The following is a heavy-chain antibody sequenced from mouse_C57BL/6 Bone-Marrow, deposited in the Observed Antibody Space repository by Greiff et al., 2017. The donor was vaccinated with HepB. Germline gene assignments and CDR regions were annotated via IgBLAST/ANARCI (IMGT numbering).Heavy chain of an antibody. CDR3: ARDYYDVYGYYAMEY. Sequence: QVQLQQPGAELVKPGASVKLSCKASGYTFTSYWMHWVKQRPGQGLEWIGMIHPNSGSTNYTEKFKSKSTLTVDNSSSTASLQLSSLTSEDSAVYYCARDYYDVYGYYAMEYWGQGTSVTVSS. J-gene: IGHJ4*01. CDR2: IHPNSGST. CDR1: GYTFTSYW. V-gene: IGHV1-64*01. D-gene: IGHD2-3*01.